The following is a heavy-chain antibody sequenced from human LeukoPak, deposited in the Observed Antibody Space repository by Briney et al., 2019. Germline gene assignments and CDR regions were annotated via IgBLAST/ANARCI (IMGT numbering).Heavy chain of an antibody. D-gene: IGHD4-17*01. CDR3: VRDRPISTVTMFGFDP. J-gene: IGHJ5*02. CDR1: GFIFSAYN. V-gene: IGHV3-48*02. CDR2: ITTSSSTI. Sequence: GGSLRLSCAASGFIFSAYNMNWVRQAPGKGLEWISYITTSSSTIYYAESVKGRFTISRDNAKNSLYLQMNSLRDEDTAVYYCVRDRPISTVTMFGFDPWGQGTLVTVSS.